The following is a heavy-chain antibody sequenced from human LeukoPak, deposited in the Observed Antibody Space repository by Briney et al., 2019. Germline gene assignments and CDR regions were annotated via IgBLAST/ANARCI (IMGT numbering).Heavy chain of an antibody. V-gene: IGHV1-69*01. CDR2: IIPMFERT. J-gene: IGHJ1*01. D-gene: IGHD3-10*01. CDR1: GGTFSGYA. Sequence: SVKVSCKASGGTFSGYAFSWVRQAPGQGLEWMGGIIPMFERTNYAQTFQGRVTITADESTSTAYMELTSLRSDDTAVYYCARDQGLWFGELLPHGEYFQHWGQGTLVTVSS. CDR3: ARDQGLWFGELLPHGEYFQH.